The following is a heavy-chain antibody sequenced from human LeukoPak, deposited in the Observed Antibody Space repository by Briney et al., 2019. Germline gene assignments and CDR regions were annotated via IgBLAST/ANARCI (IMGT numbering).Heavy chain of an antibody. V-gene: IGHV1-2*02. CDR2: ITPNSGAT. J-gene: IGHJ3*02. CDR3: ASLGSSGWQLRGGTFDI. CDR1: GYTFTDYY. D-gene: IGHD6-19*01. Sequence: ASVKVSCKASGYTFTDYYMLWVRQAPGQGLEWMGWITPNSGATDYTQTFQGRVTMTRDTSTSTAYMELSRLRSDDTAVYYCASLGSSGWQLRGGTFDIWGQGTMVTVSS.